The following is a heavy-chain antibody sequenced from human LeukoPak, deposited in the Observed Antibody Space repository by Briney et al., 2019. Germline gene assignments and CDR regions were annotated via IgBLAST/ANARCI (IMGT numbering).Heavy chain of an antibody. V-gene: IGHV3-23*01. CDR1: GFTFSNYA. CDR3: AKDFVLVPGNVIYFDY. Sequence: GGSLRLSCAASGFTFSNYAMSWVRQAPGKGLEWVSAISGSGDNTYYADSVKGRFTVSRDNSKNTLYVQMKSLRAEETAVYYWAKDFVLVPGNVIYFDYWGQGTLVRVSS. J-gene: IGHJ4*02. CDR2: ISGSGDNT. D-gene: IGHD2-21*02.